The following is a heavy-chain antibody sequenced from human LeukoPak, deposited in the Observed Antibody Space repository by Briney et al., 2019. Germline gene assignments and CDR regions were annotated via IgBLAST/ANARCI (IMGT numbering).Heavy chain of an antibody. Sequence: GGSLRLSCAASGLAFSTNSMSWVRQAPGKGLEWVANIKGDGSKQYYVDSVKGRFTISRDNAKNSLYLQMNSLRAEDTAVYYCAREGGGSSSPYGMDVWGQGTTVTVSS. CDR1: GLAFSTNS. V-gene: IGHV3-7*03. J-gene: IGHJ6*02. CDR2: IKGDGSKQ. CDR3: AREGGGSSSPYGMDV. D-gene: IGHD6-13*01.